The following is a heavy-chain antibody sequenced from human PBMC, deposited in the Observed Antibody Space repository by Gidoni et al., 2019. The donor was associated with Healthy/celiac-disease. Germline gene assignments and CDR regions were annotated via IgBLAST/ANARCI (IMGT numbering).Heavy chain of an antibody. J-gene: IGHJ4*02. CDR1: GFTFSSYA. CDR2: ISYDGSNK. CDR3: ARDYVRYCSGGSCYFGY. V-gene: IGHV3-30*04. D-gene: IGHD2-15*01. Sequence: VQLVESGGGVVQPGRYLRLSCSAPGFTFSSYAMPWVRQAPGKGLEWVAVISYDGSNKYYADSVKGRFTISRDNSKNTLYLQMNSLRAEDTAVYYCARDYVRYCSGGSCYFGYWGQGTLVTVSS.